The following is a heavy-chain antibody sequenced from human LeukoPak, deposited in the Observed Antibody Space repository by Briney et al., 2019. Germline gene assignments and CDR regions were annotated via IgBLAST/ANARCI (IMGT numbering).Heavy chain of an antibody. CDR1: GGSISSSSYY. CDR3: ARGWGRSPSQVVTHFDY. J-gene: IGHJ4*02. Sequence: SETLSLTCTVSGGSISSSSYYWGWIRQPPGKGLEWIGSIYYSGSTYYNPSLKSRVTISVDRSRDQFSLKLTSVTAADTAVYYCARGWGRSPSQVVTHFDYWGQGTLVTVSS. CDR2: IYYSGST. V-gene: IGHV4-39*07. D-gene: IGHD3-22*01.